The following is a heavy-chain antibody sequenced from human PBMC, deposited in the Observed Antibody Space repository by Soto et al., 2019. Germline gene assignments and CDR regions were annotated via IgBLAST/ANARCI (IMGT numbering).Heavy chain of an antibody. Sequence: QVQLQQWGAGLLKPSETLSLTCAVKGGSFTGYYWSWVRQPPGKGLEWIGEIKDGGITNYSPSLRSRVTISADAPKKQFSLKVTSVTAADTAVYYCTRGQEGVVATHWDQGTLVTVSS. CDR3: TRGQEGVVATH. CDR1: GGSFTGYY. J-gene: IGHJ4*02. CDR2: IKDGGIT. V-gene: IGHV4-34*01. D-gene: IGHD5-12*01.